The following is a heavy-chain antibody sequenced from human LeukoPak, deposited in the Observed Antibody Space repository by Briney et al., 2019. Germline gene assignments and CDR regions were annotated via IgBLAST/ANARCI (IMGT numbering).Heavy chain of an antibody. CDR2: IYNGG. CDR1: GLTVSSND. V-gene: IGHV3-53*01. Sequence: GGSLRLSCAASGLTVSSNDMSWVRQAPGKGLEWVSLIYNGGSVKGRFTISRDNSKNTLYLQMNCLRAEDTAVYYCAKDIVEGPAGADYFDYWGQGTLVTVSS. J-gene: IGHJ4*02. D-gene: IGHD2-2*01. CDR3: AKDIVEGPAGADYFDY.